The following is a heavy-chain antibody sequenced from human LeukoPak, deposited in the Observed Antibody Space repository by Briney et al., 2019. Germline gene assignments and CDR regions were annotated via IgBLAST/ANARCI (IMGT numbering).Heavy chain of an antibody. D-gene: IGHD3-22*01. J-gene: IGHJ4*02. CDR1: GYTFTSYY. Sequence: ASVKVSCKASGYTFTSYYMHWVRQAPGQGLEWMGIIKPSGGSTSYAQKFQGRVTMTRDTSTSTVYMELSSLRSEDTAVYYCARDPASYYDSSGYPYYFDYWGQGTLVTVSS. V-gene: IGHV1-46*01. CDR3: ARDPASYYDSSGYPYYFDY. CDR2: IKPSGGST.